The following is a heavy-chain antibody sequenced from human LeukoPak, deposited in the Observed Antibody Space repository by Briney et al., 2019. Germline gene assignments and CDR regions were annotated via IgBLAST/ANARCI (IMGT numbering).Heavy chain of an antibody. D-gene: IGHD1-7*01. CDR2: ISSSSSYI. Sequence: GESLRLSCAASGFTFSSYDMNWVRQAPGKGLEWVSSISSSSSYIYYADSVKGRFTISRDNAKNSLYLQMNSLRAEDTAVYYCARVPAGTTRDFDYWGQGTLVTVSS. CDR1: GFTFSSYD. CDR3: ARVPAGTTRDFDY. J-gene: IGHJ4*02. V-gene: IGHV3-21*01.